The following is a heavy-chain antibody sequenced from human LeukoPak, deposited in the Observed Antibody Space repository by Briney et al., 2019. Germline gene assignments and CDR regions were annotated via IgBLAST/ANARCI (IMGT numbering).Heavy chain of an antibody. D-gene: IGHD3-3*01. CDR3: AKELILEWLLPPRYFDY. J-gene: IGHJ4*02. V-gene: IGHV3-23*01. Sequence: GGSLRLSCAASGFTFSSYAMSWVRQAPGKGLEWVSSISGSGGSTYYADCVNGRFTISRDNSNNTLYMTMNSLRAEDTAVYYCAKELILEWLLPPRYFDYWGQGTLVTVSS. CDR2: ISGSGGST. CDR1: GFTFSSYA.